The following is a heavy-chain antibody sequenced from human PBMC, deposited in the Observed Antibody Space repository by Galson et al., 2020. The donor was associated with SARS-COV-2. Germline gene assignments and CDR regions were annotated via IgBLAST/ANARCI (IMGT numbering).Heavy chain of an antibody. CDR1: GYTFTSYG. CDR3: ARLSPEADIVVVPGMDV. D-gene: IGHD2-2*01. V-gene: IGHV1-18*01. CDR2: ISAYNGNT. Sequence: ASVKVSCKASGYTFTSYGISWVRQAPGQGLEWMGWISAYNGNTNYAQKLQGRVTMTTDTSTSTAYMVLRSLRSDDTAVYYCARLSPEADIVVVPGMDVWGKGTTVTVSS. J-gene: IGHJ6*03.